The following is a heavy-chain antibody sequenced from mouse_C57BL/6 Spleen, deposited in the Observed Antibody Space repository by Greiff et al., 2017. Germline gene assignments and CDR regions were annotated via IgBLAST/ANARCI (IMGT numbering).Heavy chain of an antibody. D-gene: IGHD1-1*01. CDR3: ARKGYYGSSYPFAY. J-gene: IGHJ3*01. V-gene: IGHV1-82*01. CDR1: GYAFSSSW. Sequence: VQLQQSGPELVKPGASVKISCKASGYAFSSSWMNWVKQRPGKGLEWIGRIYPGDGDTNYNGKFKGKATLTADKSSSTAYMQLSSLTSADSAVYFCARKGYYGSSYPFAYWGQGTLVTVSA. CDR2: IYPGDGDT.